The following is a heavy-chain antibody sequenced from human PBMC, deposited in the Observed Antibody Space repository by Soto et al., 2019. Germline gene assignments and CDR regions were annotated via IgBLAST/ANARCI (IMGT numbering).Heavy chain of an antibody. CDR1: GASVNTGAYY. J-gene: IGHJ5*02. V-gene: IGHV4-61*08. CDR2: IFYSGST. Sequence: PSETLSLTCTVSGASVNTGAYYWTWIRQPPGKGLEWMGYIFYSGSTHYNPSLKSRVTMLVDTSRNQFSLKLKSVTAADTAVYYCATFVGTGRGRWFDPWGQGTLVTVSS. CDR3: ATFVGTGRGRWFDP. D-gene: IGHD3-16*01.